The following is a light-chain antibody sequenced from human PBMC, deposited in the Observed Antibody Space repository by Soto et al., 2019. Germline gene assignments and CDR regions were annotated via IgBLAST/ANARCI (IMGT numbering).Light chain of an antibody. J-gene: IGLJ2*01. V-gene: IGLV4-69*01. CDR2: LNNDGSH. CDR1: SGHSSYA. Sequence: QPVLTQSPSASASLGASVKLTCTLSSGHSSYAIAWHQKQPGKGPRYLMDLNNDGSHTKGDGIPDRFSGSSSGAERYLIISSLQSEDEADYYCRTWGTGFQVFGGGTKVTVL. CDR3: RTWGTGFQV.